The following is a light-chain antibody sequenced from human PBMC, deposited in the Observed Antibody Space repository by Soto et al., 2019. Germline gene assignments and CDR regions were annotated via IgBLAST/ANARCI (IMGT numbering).Light chain of an antibody. V-gene: IGLV1-44*01. CDR3: AAWDDSLNGREV. Sequence: QSVLTQPPSASGTPGQRVTNSCSGSSSNIGSNSVNWYQQLPGAAPKLLIYSNNQRPSGVPDRFSGSKSGTSASLAISGLQSEDEADYYCAAWDDSLNGREVFGTGTKLTVL. CDR2: SNN. J-gene: IGLJ1*01. CDR1: SSNIGSNS.